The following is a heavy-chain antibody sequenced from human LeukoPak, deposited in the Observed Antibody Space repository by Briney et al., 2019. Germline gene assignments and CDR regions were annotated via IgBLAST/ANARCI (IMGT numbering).Heavy chain of an antibody. J-gene: IGHJ5*02. Sequence: SSETLSLTCTVSGGSISSYYWSWIRQPPGKGLEWIGYIYYSGSTNYNPSLKSRVTISVDTSKNQFSLKLSSVTAADTAVYYCARLGGSGWSNWFDPWGQGTLVTVSS. CDR1: GGSISSYY. D-gene: IGHD6-19*01. CDR3: ARLGGSGWSNWFDP. CDR2: IYYSGST. V-gene: IGHV4-59*08.